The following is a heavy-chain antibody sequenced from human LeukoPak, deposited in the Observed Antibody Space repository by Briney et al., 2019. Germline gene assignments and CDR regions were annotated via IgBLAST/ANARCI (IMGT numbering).Heavy chain of an antibody. CDR2: INPSGGST. CDR1: GYTFTGYY. D-gene: IGHD2-15*01. CDR3: ARDPGYCSGGSCYYFDY. V-gene: IGHV1-46*01. Sequence: ASVKVSCRASGYTFTGYYMHWVRQAPGQGLEWMGIINPSGGSTSYAQKFQGRVTMTRDTSTSTVYMELSSLRSEDTAVYYCARDPGYCSGGSCYYFDYWGQGTLVTVSS. J-gene: IGHJ4*02.